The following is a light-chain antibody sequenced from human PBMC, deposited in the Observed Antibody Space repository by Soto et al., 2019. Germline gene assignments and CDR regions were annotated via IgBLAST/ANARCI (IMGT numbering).Light chain of an antibody. CDR3: QQYNYWPPVT. Sequence: EIVMTQSPATLSVSPGERATLSCRASQGVGSNLAWYQHKPGQAPRLLIFGASTRATDIPARFSGSVSGTEFTLTISSVQSVDFAVYYCQQYNYWPPVTFGGGIKVEIK. CDR1: QGVGSN. CDR2: GAS. V-gene: IGKV3-15*01. J-gene: IGKJ4*01.